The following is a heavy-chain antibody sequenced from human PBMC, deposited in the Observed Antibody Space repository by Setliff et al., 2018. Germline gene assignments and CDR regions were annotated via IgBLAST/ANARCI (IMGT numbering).Heavy chain of an antibody. J-gene: IGHJ6*01. Sequence: ASVKVSCKTSGYTFSSYGISWVRQAPGQGLQWMGWISADNGHTKNVQEFQGRVTMTTDTTTSTAYMELRSLRSDDTAVYYCVRERAYDGINYYGMDVWGQGTTVTVSS. CDR1: GYTFSSYG. CDR3: VRERAYDGINYYGMDV. CDR2: ISADNGHT. D-gene: IGHD3-22*01. V-gene: IGHV1-18*01.